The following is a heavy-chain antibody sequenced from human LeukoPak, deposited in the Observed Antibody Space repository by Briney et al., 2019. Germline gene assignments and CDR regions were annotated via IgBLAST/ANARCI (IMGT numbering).Heavy chain of an antibody. CDR1: GFTFSGYA. CDR2: ISSNGGST. J-gene: IGHJ4*02. CDR3: ARNLPAAMFGFDY. D-gene: IGHD2-2*01. V-gene: IGHV3-64*04. Sequence: GGSLRLSCSASGFTFSGYAMHWVRQAPGKGLEYVSGISSNGGSTYLADSVKGRFTISRDNSKNTLYLQMNSLRAEDTAVYYCARNLPAAMFGFDYWGQGTLVTASS.